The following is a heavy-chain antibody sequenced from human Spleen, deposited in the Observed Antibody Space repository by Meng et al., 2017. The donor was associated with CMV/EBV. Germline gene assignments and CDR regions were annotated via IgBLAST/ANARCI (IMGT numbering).Heavy chain of an antibody. V-gene: IGHV1-69*05. CDR2: IIPIFGTA. J-gene: IGHJ6*02. CDR1: GTFSSYA. D-gene: IGHD2-2*01. Sequence: GTFSSYAISWGRQAPGQGLEWMGGIIPIFGTANYAQKFQCRVTITTDESTSTAYMELSSLRSEDTAVYYCASSSSTSYYYYYGMDVWGQGTTVTVSS. CDR3: ASSSSTSYYYYYGMDV.